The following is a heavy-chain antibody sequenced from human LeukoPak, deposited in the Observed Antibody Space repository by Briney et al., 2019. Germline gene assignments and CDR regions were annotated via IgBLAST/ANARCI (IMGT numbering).Heavy chain of an antibody. CDR2: IWYDGSNK. V-gene: IGHV3-33*01. D-gene: IGHD3-22*01. CDR1: XXTFSXYG. J-gene: IGHJ4*02. CDR3: ARPTCYYDSSGYCPFDY. Sequence: SLRXXXAASXXTFSXYGMHWVRQAPGKGVEWVAVIWYDGSNKYYADSVKGRFTICRENSKNTVYMQMKSERAEDTAVYYCARPTCYYDSSGYCPFDYWGQGTLVTVSS.